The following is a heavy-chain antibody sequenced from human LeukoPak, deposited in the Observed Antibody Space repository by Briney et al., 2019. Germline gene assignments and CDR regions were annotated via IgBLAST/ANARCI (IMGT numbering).Heavy chain of an antibody. CDR1: GYTFTGYY. V-gene: IGHV1-2*02. J-gene: IGHJ4*02. CDR2: INANSGGT. Sequence: GASVTVSCKASGYTFTGYYMQWVRQAPGQGVEWMGWINANSGGTNYAQKFQGGVTTNRDTYSSTAYMEVSRLRSEDTGVYNCARDVAEYCSSTNCYASHYWGQGTLVTVSS. D-gene: IGHD2-2*01. CDR3: ARDVAEYCSSTNCYASHY.